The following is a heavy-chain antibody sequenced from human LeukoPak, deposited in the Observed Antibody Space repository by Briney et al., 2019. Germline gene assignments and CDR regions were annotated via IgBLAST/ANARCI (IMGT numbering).Heavy chain of an antibody. D-gene: IGHD3-10*01. CDR3: ARDYGSGSYLIRPGFFDY. CDR1: GYTFTSYG. J-gene: IGHJ4*02. CDR2: ISAYNGNT. V-gene: IGHV1-18*01. Sequence: GASVKVSCKASGYTFTSYGISWVRQAPGQGLEWMGWISAYNGNTNYAQKLQGRVTMTTDTSTSTAYMELRSLRSDDTAVYYCARDYGSGSYLIRPGFFDYWGQGTLVTVSS.